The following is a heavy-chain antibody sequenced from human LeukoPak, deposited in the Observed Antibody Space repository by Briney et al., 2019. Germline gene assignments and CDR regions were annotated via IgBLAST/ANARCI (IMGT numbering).Heavy chain of an antibody. J-gene: IGHJ3*02. Sequence: ASVKVPCKASGYTFTSYYMHWVRQAPGQGLEWMGIINPSGGSTSYAQKFQGRVTMTRDTSTSTVYMELNSLRSEDTAVYYCARGIYYYDTSGSIADAFDIWGQGTMVTVSS. CDR2: INPSGGST. CDR1: GYTFTSYY. V-gene: IGHV1-46*01. D-gene: IGHD3-22*01. CDR3: ARGIYYYDTSGSIADAFDI.